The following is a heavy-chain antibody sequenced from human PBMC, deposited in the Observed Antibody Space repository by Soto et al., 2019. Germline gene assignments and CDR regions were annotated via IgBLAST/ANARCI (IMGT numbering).Heavy chain of an antibody. V-gene: IGHV5-51*01. Sequence: VDSLKISCKGSGDSFTSYWIGWVRQMPGKGLEWMGIIYPGDSDTRYSPSFQGQVTISADKSISTAYLQWSSLKASDTAMYYCARLHDPPYCGGNCYSGWFDPWGQGNLITVSS. J-gene: IGHJ5*02. CDR2: IYPGDSDT. D-gene: IGHD2-21*02. CDR3: ARLHDPPYCGGNCYSGWFDP. CDR1: GDSFTSYW.